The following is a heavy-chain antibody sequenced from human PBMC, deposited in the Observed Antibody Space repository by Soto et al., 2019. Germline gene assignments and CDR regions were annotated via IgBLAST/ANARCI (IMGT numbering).Heavy chain of an antibody. CDR1: VFTFSSYG. D-gene: IGHD1-7*01. CDR3: AKDSRAGGNYGFYSDF. Sequence: PGGSLRLSCAVSVFTFSSYGMTWVRQSPGKGMEWISFSSATGSGTYYADSVQGRFTISRDNSKNTLYRQMTSLRADDTAVYYCAKDSRAGGNYGFYSDFWGQGALVTVSS. CDR2: SSATGSGT. V-gene: IGHV3-23*01. J-gene: IGHJ4*02.